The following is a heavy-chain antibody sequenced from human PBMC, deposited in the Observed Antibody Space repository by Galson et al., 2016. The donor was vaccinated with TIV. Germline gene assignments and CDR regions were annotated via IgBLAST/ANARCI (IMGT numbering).Heavy chain of an antibody. Sequence: ETLSLTCTVSGGSISRSNWWSWVRQSPGKGLEWIGGIFHSGSTNYNPSLKTRVTISVDKSNNQFSLRLTSVSAADTAVYYCASSLPYYDGYYFDFWGPGSLVTVSS. CDR2: IFHSGST. CDR3: ASSLPYYDGYYFDF. CDR1: GGSISRSNW. V-gene: IGHV4-4*02. D-gene: IGHD3-22*01. J-gene: IGHJ4*02.